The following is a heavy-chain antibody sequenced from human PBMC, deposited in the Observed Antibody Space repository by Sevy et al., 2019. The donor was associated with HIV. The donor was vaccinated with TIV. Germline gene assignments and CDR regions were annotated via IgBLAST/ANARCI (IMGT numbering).Heavy chain of an antibody. D-gene: IGHD2-21*02. V-gene: IGHV1-18*01. Sequence: ASVKVSCKASGYTFTCYGISWVRQAPGQGLEWMGWISAYNGNTNYAQKLQGRVTMTTDTSTSTAYMELRSLRSDDTAVYYCARDLGGYGGNSIDYWGQGTLVTVSS. CDR2: ISAYNGNT. J-gene: IGHJ4*02. CDR3: ARDLGGYGGNSIDY. CDR1: GYTFTCYG.